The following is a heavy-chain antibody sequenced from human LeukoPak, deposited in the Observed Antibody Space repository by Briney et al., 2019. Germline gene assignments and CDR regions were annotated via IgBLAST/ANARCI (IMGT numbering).Heavy chain of an antibody. CDR1: GFTFNSYW. J-gene: IGHJ4*02. D-gene: IGHD3/OR15-3a*01. CDR3: ARGSHDYWALSY. CDR2: INGNGRTT. Sequence: AGGSLRLSCAASGFTFNSYWMHWVRQSPGRGLVWVSRINGNGRTTDYADSVKGRFTISRDNAKDTLYLQMNSLRVEDTAVYYCARGSHDYWALSYWGQGALVTVSS. V-gene: IGHV3-74*01.